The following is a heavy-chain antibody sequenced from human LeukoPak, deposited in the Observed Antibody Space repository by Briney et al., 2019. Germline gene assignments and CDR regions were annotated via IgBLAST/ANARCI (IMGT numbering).Heavy chain of an antibody. J-gene: IGHJ3*02. Sequence: ASVKVSCKASGYTFTSYGISWVRQAPGQGLEWMGWISAYNGNTNYAQKFQGRVTMTTDTSTSTAHMELRSLRSDDTAVFYCARARGTQDDAFDIWGQGTMVTVSS. CDR1: GYTFTSYG. CDR2: ISAYNGNT. CDR3: ARARGTQDDAFDI. V-gene: IGHV1-18*01. D-gene: IGHD1-26*01.